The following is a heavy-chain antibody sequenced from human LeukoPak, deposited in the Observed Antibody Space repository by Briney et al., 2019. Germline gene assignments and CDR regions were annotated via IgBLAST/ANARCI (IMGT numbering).Heavy chain of an antibody. Sequence: PGGSLRLSCAASGFTFDDYAMHWVRQAPGKGLESVSLISWDGGSTYYADSVKGRFTISRDNSKNSLYLQMNSLRAEDTALYYCAKETDSSGYYFDYWGQGTLVTVSS. CDR2: ISWDGGST. CDR1: GFTFDDYA. D-gene: IGHD3-22*01. V-gene: IGHV3-43D*03. J-gene: IGHJ4*02. CDR3: AKETDSSGYYFDY.